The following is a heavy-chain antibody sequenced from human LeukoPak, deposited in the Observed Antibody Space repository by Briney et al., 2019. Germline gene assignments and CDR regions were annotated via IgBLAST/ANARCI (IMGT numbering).Heavy chain of an antibody. CDR1: GFTFSTYS. Sequence: PGGSLRLSCAASGFTFSTYSMNWVRQAPGKGLEWVSSISSSSSYIYYADSVKGRFTISRDNAKNSLYLQMNSLRAEDTAVYYCARDYVWGYGSGSYALGMDVWGQGTTVTVSS. CDR2: ISSSSSYI. V-gene: IGHV3-21*01. CDR3: ARDYVWGYGSGSYALGMDV. D-gene: IGHD3-10*01. J-gene: IGHJ6*02.